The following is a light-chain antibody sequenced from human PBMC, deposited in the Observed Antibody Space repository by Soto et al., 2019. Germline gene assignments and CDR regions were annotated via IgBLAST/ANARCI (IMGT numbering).Light chain of an antibody. CDR1: QRVSRN. CDR3: QQYNNSPPT. V-gene: IGKV3-15*01. CDR2: DAS. Sequence: EIVMTQSPATLSVSPGERATLSCRASQRVSRNLAWYRQKPGQAPRLLIYDASTRETGIQDRFSGSGSETECTLTISSLQSEDFAVYCCQQYNNSPPTFGQGTKVDIK. J-gene: IGKJ1*01.